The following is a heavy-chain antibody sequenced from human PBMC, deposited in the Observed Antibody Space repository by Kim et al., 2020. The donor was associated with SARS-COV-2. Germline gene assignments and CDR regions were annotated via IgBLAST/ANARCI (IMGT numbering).Heavy chain of an antibody. CDR3: AKDQGELSVGPVLTS. Sequence: ADSVKGRFTISTDQARNALYLQMDSRRVEDTAIYFCAKDQGELSVGPVLTSWGQGTLVTVSS. D-gene: IGHD1-7*01. V-gene: IGHV3-11*05. J-gene: IGHJ5*02.